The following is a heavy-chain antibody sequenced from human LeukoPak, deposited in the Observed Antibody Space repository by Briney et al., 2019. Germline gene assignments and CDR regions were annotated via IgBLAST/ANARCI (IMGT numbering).Heavy chain of an antibody. CDR2: INPSGGST. V-gene: IGHV1-46*01. Sequence: ASVKVSCKASGYTFTSYYMHWVRQAPGQGLEWMGIINPSGGSTSYAQKFQGRVTMTRDMSTSTVYMELSSLRSEDTAVYYCAGESGWELLGGNYFDYWGQGTLVTVSS. CDR3: AGESGWELLGGNYFDY. D-gene: IGHD1-26*01. J-gene: IGHJ4*02. CDR1: GYTFTSYY.